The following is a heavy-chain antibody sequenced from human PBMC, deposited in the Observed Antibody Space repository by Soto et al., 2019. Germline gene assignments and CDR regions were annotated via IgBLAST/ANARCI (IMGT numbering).Heavy chain of an antibody. J-gene: IGHJ3*02. V-gene: IGHV3-48*02. CDR2: ISSSSSTI. CDR1: GFTFSSYS. Sequence: EVQLVESGGGLVQPGGSLRLSCAASGFTFSSYSMNWVRQAPGKGLEWVSYISSSSSTIYYADSVKGRFTISRDNAKNSLYLQMNSLRDEDTAVYYCARDSGSSGWYLHDAFDIWGQGTMVTVSS. CDR3: ARDSGSSGWYLHDAFDI. D-gene: IGHD6-19*01.